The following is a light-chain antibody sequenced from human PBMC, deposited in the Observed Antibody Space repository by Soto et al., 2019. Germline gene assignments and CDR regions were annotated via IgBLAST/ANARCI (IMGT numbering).Light chain of an antibody. V-gene: IGLV2-14*01. CDR1: SSDVGVYNY. CDR2: EVS. J-gene: IGLJ1*01. CDR3: SSYTSSSTFYV. Sequence: ALAQPASLSWSPGQSITISCTGTSSDVGVYNYVSWYQPHPGKAPKLMIYEVSNRPSGVSNRFSGSKSGNTASLTISGLQDEDEADYYCSSYTSSSTFYVFGTGTNVTVL.